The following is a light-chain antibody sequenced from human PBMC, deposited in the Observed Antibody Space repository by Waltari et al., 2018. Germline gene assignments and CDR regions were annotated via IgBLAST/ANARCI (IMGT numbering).Light chain of an antibody. CDR3: GSWDDSLRGVV. V-gene: IGLV1-47*01. CDR1: ITNLGSNY. J-gene: IGLJ3*02. CDR2: RND. Sequence: QSVLTQPPSVSATPGQRVTISCSGGITNLGSNYLYWYQQLPGMAPKVLIYRNDQRPSGVPDRFSASKSGTSASLAISGLRSEDEAEYYCGSWDDSLRGVVFGGGTKLTVL.